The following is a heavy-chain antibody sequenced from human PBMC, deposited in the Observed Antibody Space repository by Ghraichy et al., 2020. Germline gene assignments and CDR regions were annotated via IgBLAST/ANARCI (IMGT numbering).Heavy chain of an antibody. J-gene: IGHJ4*02. CDR3: ARRDSGSHYFDY. V-gene: IGHV3-23*01. CDR2: ITGSGGST. D-gene: IGHD1-26*01. Sequence: GGSLRLSCAASGFTFKTYAMSWVRQSPGKGLEWVSVITGSGGSTYYADSVKGRFTISRDNSKNTLYLQVNSLRAEDTAVYFCARRDSGSHYFDYWGQGTLVTVSS. CDR1: GFTFKTYA.